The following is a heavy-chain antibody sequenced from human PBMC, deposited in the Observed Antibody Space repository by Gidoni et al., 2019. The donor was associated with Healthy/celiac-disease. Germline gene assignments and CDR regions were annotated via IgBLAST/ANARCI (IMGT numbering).Heavy chain of an antibody. CDR1: GFTFSNAW. CDR2: IKSKTDGGTT. Sequence: EVQLVESGGGLVKPGGSLRLSCAASGFTFSNAWMSWVRQAPGKGLEWVGRIKSKTDGGTTDYAAPVKGRFTISRDDSKNTLYLQMNSLKTEDTAVYYCTTDKTFEGYYFDYWGQGTLVTVSS. J-gene: IGHJ4*02. D-gene: IGHD3-10*01. CDR3: TTDKTFEGYYFDY. V-gene: IGHV3-15*01.